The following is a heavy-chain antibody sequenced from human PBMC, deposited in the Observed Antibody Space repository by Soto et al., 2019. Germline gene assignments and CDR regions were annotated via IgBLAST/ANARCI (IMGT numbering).Heavy chain of an antibody. D-gene: IGHD3-10*01. CDR1: GYTFSSYG. V-gene: IGHV1-18*01. CDR3: AREGYYYGSGTYSPPRYYGMDV. CDR2: ISDYNGNT. J-gene: IGHJ6*02. Sequence: QVQLVQSGVQVKKAGASVKVSCKASGYTFSSYGISWARQAPGQGLEWLGWISDYNGNTHYAQKLQGRLIMTTDTPTRTAYMEVRGLRSDETTAYFCAREGYYYGSGTYSPPRYYGMDVRGQGTTVTVSS.